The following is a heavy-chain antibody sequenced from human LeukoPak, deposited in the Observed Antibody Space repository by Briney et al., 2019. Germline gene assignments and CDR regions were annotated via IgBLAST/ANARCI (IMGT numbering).Heavy chain of an antibody. CDR3: AMYIWFGELPLDY. D-gene: IGHD3-10*01. J-gene: IGHJ4*02. CDR2: INHSGST. Sequence: SETLSLTCTVSGGSISGYYWSWIRQPPGKGLEWIGEINHSGSTNYNPSLKSRVTISVDTSKNQFSLKLSSVTAADTAVYYCAMYIWFGELPLDYWGQGTLVTVSS. V-gene: IGHV4-34*01. CDR1: GGSISGYY.